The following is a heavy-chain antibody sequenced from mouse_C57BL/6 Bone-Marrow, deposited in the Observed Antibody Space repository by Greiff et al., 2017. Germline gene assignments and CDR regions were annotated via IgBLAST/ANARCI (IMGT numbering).Heavy chain of an antibody. CDR2: IYPGNSDT. J-gene: IGHJ4*01. Sequence: VQLQQSGTVLARPGASVKMSCKTSGYTFTSYWMHWVKQRPGQGLEWIGAIYPGNSDTSYNQQFKGKAKLTAVTSASTAYMELSSLTNEDSAVYYCTRFPYYDYDPFYAMDYWGQGTSVTVSS. CDR3: TRFPYYDYDPFYAMDY. D-gene: IGHD2-4*01. V-gene: IGHV1-5*01. CDR1: GYTFTSYW.